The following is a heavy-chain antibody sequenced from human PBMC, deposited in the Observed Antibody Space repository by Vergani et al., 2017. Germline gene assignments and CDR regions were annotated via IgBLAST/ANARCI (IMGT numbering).Heavy chain of an antibody. V-gene: IGHV4-38-2*01. CDR3: ARRSDIVYDIFSGTQYYFDY. CDR1: GFSIDNGYY. Sequence: QVQLQESGPGLVKPSETLSLTCAVSGFSIDNGYYWDWIRQPPGKGLEWIGSIYRTGRTHFIPSLKSRVTISVDTSNNPFSLRLNTLTAADTALYYCARRSDIVYDIFSGTQYYFDYLCQGTLVTVSS. CDR2: IYRTGRT. D-gene: IGHD3-9*01. J-gene: IGHJ4*02.